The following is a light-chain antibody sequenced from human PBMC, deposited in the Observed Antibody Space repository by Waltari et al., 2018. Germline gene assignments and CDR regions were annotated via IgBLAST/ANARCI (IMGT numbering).Light chain of an antibody. V-gene: IGLV4-69*01. J-gene: IGLJ3*02. Sequence: QLVLTQSPSASASLGAPVKLTCTLSSGHINNVIAWLQQRPEKGPRYLMKVNSDGSHNKGDDIPDRFSGSGSGAERYLSISSLQSEDEADYICQTGGHGTWVFGGGTKLTVL. CDR2: VNSDGSH. CDR1: SGHINNV. CDR3: QTGGHGTWV.